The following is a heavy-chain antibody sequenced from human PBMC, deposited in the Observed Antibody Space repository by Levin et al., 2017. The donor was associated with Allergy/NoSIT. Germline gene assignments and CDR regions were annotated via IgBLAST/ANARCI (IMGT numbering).Heavy chain of an antibody. CDR1: GFTVSSNY. V-gene: IGHV3-53*01. D-gene: IGHD1-20*01. Sequence: PGGSLRLSCAASGFTVSSNYMSWVRQAPGKGLEWVSVIYRDDRTYYADSVKGRFTISRDNSKNILYLQMNSLRAEDTAVYYCARDMKTGDNWTRFDPWGQGTLVTVSS. CDR2: IYRDDRT. J-gene: IGHJ5*02. CDR3: ARDMKTGDNWTRFDP.